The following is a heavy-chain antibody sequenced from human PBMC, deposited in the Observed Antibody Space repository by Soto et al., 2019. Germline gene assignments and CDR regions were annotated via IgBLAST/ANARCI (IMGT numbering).Heavy chain of an antibody. CDR3: ARMATFGSLNWFDP. V-gene: IGHV1-8*01. J-gene: IGHJ5*02. Sequence: ASVKVSCKASGYSFTNNDVTWVRQATGQGLEGMGWMNPGSGDTGYAQKFQGRVTMTRDISIATAYMELSSLRSDDTAIYYCARMATFGSLNWFDPWGQGTLVTVSS. D-gene: IGHD3-16*01. CDR2: MNPGSGDT. CDR1: GYSFTNND.